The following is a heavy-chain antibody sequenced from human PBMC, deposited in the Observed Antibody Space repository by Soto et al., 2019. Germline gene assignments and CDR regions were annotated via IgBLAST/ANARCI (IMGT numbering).Heavy chain of an antibody. V-gene: IGHV3-23*01. CDR2: ISGSGGST. Sequence: GGSRRLSCAASGFTFSSYAMSWVRQAPGKGLEWVSAISGSGGSTYYADSVKGRFTISRDNSKNTLYVQMNSLGAEDTAVYWCARGIRNYYGVDVWGQGTTVTVS. CDR3: ARGIRNYYGVDV. CDR1: GFTFSSYA. J-gene: IGHJ6*02.